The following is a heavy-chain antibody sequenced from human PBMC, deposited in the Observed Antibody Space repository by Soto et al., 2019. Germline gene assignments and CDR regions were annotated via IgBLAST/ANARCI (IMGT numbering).Heavy chain of an antibody. D-gene: IGHD5-12*01. CDR3: ARGNRRWLQLWYFDL. CDR2: IIPMYGTV. V-gene: IGHV1-69*12. CDR1: GGTFSNYP. J-gene: IGHJ2*01. Sequence: QVHLVQSGAEVKKPGSSVKVSCKASGGTFSNYPVSWVRQAPGQGLEGMGGIIPMYGTVNYAQKFQGRVTSTADESTSKAYMELSSLRSEDTAVYYCARGNRRWLQLWYFDLWGRGTLVTVSS.